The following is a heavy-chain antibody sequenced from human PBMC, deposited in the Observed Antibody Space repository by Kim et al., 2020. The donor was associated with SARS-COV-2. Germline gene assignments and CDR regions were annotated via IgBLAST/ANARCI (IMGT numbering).Heavy chain of an antibody. CDR3: ARGPKPSAHSDY. V-gene: IGHV4-34*01. D-gene: IGHD3-10*01. Sequence: SETLSLTCAVYGGSFNGYYWSWIRQPPGKGLEWIGEIDHSGSTHHNPSLKSRVSISVDTSKNQFSLKMSSVTAADTGVYYCARGPKPSAHSDYWGQGLLV. J-gene: IGHJ4*03. CDR1: GGSFNGYY. CDR2: IDHSGST.